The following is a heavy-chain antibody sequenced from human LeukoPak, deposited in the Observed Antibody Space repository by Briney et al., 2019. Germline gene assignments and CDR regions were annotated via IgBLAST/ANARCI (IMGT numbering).Heavy chain of an antibody. CDR3: ARDHVSPGLIFDY. Sequence: PGESLRLSCVVSGFTFRSHRKSWLPHAPGEGLERVANINFDGSEKHHVDSVKGRFTISRDNAKNSLYLQMNSLRADDTAVYYCARDHVSPGLIFDYWGQGTLVTVSS. D-gene: IGHD3-16*01. J-gene: IGHJ4*02. CDR1: GFTFRSHR. CDR2: INFDGSEK. V-gene: IGHV3-7*03.